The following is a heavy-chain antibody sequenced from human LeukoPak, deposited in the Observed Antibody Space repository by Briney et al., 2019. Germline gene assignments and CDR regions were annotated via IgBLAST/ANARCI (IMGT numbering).Heavy chain of an antibody. V-gene: IGHV3-23*01. CDR2: ISGSGGST. D-gene: IGHD5-18*01. Sequence: GGSLRLSCVASGFTFSSYAMSWVRQAPGKGLEWVSAISGSGGSTYYADSVKGRFTISRDNSKNTLYLQMNSLRAEDTAVYYCAKRVNSPGYSYGYVFDYWGQGTLVTVSS. CDR1: GFTFSSYA. CDR3: AKRVNSPGYSYGYVFDY. J-gene: IGHJ4*02.